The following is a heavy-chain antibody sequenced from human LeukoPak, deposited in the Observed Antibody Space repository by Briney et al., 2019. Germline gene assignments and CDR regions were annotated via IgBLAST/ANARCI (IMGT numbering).Heavy chain of an antibody. CDR1: GGSFSGYY. CDR2: INHSGST. D-gene: IGHD6-13*01. J-gene: IGHJ4*02. CDR3: ARVWYSFYFDY. Sequence: SETLSLTCAVYGGSFSGYYWSWIRQPPGKGLEWIGEINHSGSTNYNPSLKSRVTISVDTSKNQFSLKLSSATAADTAVYYCARVWYSFYFDYWGQGTLVTVSS. V-gene: IGHV4-34*01.